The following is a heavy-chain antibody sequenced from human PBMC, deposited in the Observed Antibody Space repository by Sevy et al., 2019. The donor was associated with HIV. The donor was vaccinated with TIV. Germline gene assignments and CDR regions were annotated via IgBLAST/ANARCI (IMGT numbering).Heavy chain of an antibody. CDR2: FDPEDGET. V-gene: IGHV1-24*01. J-gene: IGHJ4*02. D-gene: IGHD3-10*01. CDR1: RYTLTELS. CDR3: ATANYYGSGSLLYYFDY. Sequence: ASVKVSCKVSRYTLTELSMHWVRQAPGKGLEWMGGFDPEDGETIYAQKFQGRVTMTEDTSTDTAYMELSSLRSEDTAVYYCATANYYGSGSLLYYFDYWGQGTLVTVSS.